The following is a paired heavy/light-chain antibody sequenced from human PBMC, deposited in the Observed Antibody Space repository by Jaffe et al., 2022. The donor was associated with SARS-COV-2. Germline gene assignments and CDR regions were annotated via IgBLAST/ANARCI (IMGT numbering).Heavy chain of an antibody. CDR2: IYYSGST. Sequence: QVQLQESGPGLVKPSQTLSLTCTVSGGSISSGDYYWSWIRQPPGKGLEWIGYIYYSGSTYYNPSLKSRVTISVDTSKNQFSLKLSSVTAADTAVYYCARDAPNENTAMGIFDYWGQGTLVTVSS. CDR1: GGSISSGDYY. J-gene: IGHJ4*02. D-gene: IGHD5-18*01. V-gene: IGHV4-30-4*01. CDR3: ARDAPNENTAMGIFDY.
Light chain of an antibody. CDR2: AAS. V-gene: IGKV1-39*01. J-gene: IGKJ4*01. CDR1: QSISSY. CDR3: QQSYSTPVLT. Sequence: DIQMTQSPSSLSASVGDRVTITCRASQSISSYLNWYQQKPGKAPKLLIYAASSLQSGVPSRFSGSGSGTDFTLTISSLQPEDFATYYCQQSYSTPVLTFGGGTKVEIK.